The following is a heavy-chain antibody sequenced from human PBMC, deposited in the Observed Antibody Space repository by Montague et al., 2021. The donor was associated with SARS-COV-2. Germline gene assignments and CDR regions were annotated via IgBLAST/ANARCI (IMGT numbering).Heavy chain of an antibody. CDR1: GGSFGGYY. Sequence: SETLSLTCTVYGGSFGGYYWSWIRRPPGKGLKWIGEINDSGSTKYNPSLRSRFIMSVDRSKNQVSLKVNAVTAADTAVYFCARQYCGDTNCYRREYYFDQWGQGTLVTVSS. CDR2: INDSGST. D-gene: IGHD2-2*02. V-gene: IGHV4-34*01. CDR3: ARQYCGDTNCYRREYYFDQ. J-gene: IGHJ4*02.